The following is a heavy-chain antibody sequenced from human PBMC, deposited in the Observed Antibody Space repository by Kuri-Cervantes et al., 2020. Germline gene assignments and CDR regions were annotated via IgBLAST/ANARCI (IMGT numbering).Heavy chain of an antibody. CDR2: ISWNSGSI. D-gene: IGHD6-19*01. V-gene: IGHV3-9*01. CDR1: GFTFDDYA. J-gene: IGHJ4*02. CDR3: ASDSGWDRD. Sequence: GGSLRLSCGASGFTFDDYAMHWVRQAPGKGLEWVSGISWNSGSIGYADSVKGRFTISRDDAKNSLYLQMNSLRAEDTAVYYCASDSGWDRDWGQGTLVTVSS.